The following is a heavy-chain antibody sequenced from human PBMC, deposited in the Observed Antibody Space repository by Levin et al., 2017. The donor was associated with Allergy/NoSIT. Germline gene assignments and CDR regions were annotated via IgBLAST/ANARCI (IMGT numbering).Heavy chain of an antibody. CDR1: GYTFTGYY. CDR2: INPNSGGT. J-gene: IGHJ4*02. CDR3: ARAQYCSGGSCTNFDY. V-gene: IGHV1-2*02. D-gene: IGHD2-15*01. Sequence: GASVKVSCKASGYTFTGYYMHWVRQAPGQGLEWMGWINPNSGGTNYAQKFQGRVTMTRDTSISTAYMELSRLRSDDTAVYYCARAQYCSGGSCTNFDYWGQGTLVTVSS.